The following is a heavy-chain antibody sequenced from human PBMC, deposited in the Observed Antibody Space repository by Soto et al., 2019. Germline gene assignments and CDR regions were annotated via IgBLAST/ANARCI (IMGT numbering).Heavy chain of an antibody. CDR1: GGTFSSYA. Sequence: ASVKVSCKASGGTFSSYAISWVRQAPGQGLEWMGGIIPIFGTANYAQKFQGRVTITADESTSTAYMELSSLRSEDTAVYYCARGSPYDILTGYYTTFNWSDPWGQGTLVTASS. V-gene: IGHV1-69*13. CDR3: ARGSPYDILTGYYTTFNWSDP. J-gene: IGHJ5*02. CDR2: IIPIFGTA. D-gene: IGHD3-9*01.